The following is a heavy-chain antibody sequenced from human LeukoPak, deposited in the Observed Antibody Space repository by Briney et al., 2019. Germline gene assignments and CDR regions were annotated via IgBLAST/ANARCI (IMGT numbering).Heavy chain of an antibody. CDR2: ISVNNGNT. CDR1: GYAFTSYG. D-gene: IGHD1-14*01. CDR3: ARDNRHLTADAFDI. Sequence: ASVKVSCKASGYAFTSYGINWVRQAPGQGLEWMGWISVNNGNTHYAQKFQGRVTMTTDTSTSTAYMELRSLRSDDTAVYYCARDNRHLTADAFDIWGQGTMVTVSS. J-gene: IGHJ3*02. V-gene: IGHV1-18*01.